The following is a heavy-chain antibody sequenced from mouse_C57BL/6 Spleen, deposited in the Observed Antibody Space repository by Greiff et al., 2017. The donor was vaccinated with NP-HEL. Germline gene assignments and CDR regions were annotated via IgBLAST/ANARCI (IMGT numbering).Heavy chain of an antibody. CDR2: INPNNGGT. V-gene: IGHV1-26*01. D-gene: IGHD1-1*01. CDR3: ARYRHYGSSYGYFDV. J-gene: IGHJ1*03. Sequence: EVQLQQSGPELVKPGASVKISCKASGYTFTDYYMNWVKQSHGKSLEWIGDINPNNGGTSYNQKFKGKATLTVDKSSSTAYMELRSLTSEDSAVYYCARYRHYGSSYGYFDVWGTGTTVTVAS. CDR1: GYTFTDYY.